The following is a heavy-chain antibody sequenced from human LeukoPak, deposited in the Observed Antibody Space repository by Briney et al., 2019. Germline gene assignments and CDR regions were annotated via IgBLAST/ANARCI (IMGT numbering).Heavy chain of an antibody. J-gene: IGHJ4*02. D-gene: IGHD5-12*01. CDR2: ISSRSSYI. CDR1: GFTFSNYA. Sequence: GGSLRLSCAASGFTFSNYAMSWVRQAPGKGLGWVSSISSRSSYIYYTDSVKGRFTISRDNAKNSLYLQMNSLRAEDTAVYYCARGGEFSGYEIWGQGTLVTVSS. V-gene: IGHV3-21*01. CDR3: ARGGEFSGYEI.